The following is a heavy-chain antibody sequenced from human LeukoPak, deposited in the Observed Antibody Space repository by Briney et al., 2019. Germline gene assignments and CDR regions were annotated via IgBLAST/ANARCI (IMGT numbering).Heavy chain of an antibody. CDR2: INDSGGNT. CDR3: AKDLPLQSTENTY. CDR1: GFTFSTYG. Sequence: GSPRLSCAASGFTFSTYGMTWVRQAPGEGLEWVSTINDSGGNTHYADSVKGRFTISRDNSKNMLYLQMNSLRAEDTAVYYCAKDLPLQSTENTYWGQGTLVTVSS. V-gene: IGHV3-23*01. J-gene: IGHJ4*02. D-gene: IGHD5/OR15-5a*01.